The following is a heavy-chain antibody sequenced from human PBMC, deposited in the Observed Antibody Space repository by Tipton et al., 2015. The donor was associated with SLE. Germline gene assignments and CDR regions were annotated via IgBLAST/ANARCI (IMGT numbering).Heavy chain of an antibody. CDR1: GGSVSSSSYY. CDR3: ARSRNWFDS. Sequence: TLSLTCTVSGGSVSSSSYYWGWVRQPPGKGLEWIANIFYSGTTYYNPSLKSRVTISIDTSNNQFSLKLSSVTAADTAVYYCARSRNWFDSWGQGTLVTVSS. D-gene: IGHD5/OR15-5a*01. CDR2: IFYSGTT. V-gene: IGHV4-39*07. J-gene: IGHJ5*01.